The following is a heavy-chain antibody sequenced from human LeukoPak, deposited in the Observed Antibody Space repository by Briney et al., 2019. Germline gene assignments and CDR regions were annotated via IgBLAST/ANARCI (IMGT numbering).Heavy chain of an antibody. CDR2: INPNSGGT. CDR3: ARDARRDGYNLFDY. Sequence: GASVKVSCKASGYTFTGYYMHWVRQAPGQGLEWMGWINPNSGGTNYPQTFQGRVTMTRDTSISTAYMELSRLRSDDTAVYYCARDARRDGYNLFDYWGQGTLVTVSS. D-gene: IGHD5-24*01. J-gene: IGHJ4*02. CDR1: GYTFTGYY. V-gene: IGHV1-2*02.